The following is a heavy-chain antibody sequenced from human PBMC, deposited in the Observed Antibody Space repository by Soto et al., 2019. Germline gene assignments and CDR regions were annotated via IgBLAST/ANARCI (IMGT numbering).Heavy chain of an antibody. CDR2: ISYDGINK. Sequence: QVQLVESGGGVVQPGRSLRLSCAASGFTFSRYGMHWVRQAPGKGLEWVAVISYDGINKYYADSVKGRFTISRDNSKNTLYLQMNSLRAEDTAVYYCAKSVYNWNDGFFDYWCQGTLVTVSS. J-gene: IGHJ4*02. CDR1: GFTFSRYG. V-gene: IGHV3-30*18. D-gene: IGHD1-1*01. CDR3: AKSVYNWNDGFFDY.